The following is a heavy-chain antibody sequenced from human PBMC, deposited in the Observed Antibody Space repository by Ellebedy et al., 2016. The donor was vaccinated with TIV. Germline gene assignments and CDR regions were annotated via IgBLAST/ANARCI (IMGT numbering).Heavy chain of an antibody. CDR1: GGSFSGYY. Sequence: SETLSLTXAVYGGSFSGYYWSWIRQPPGKGLEWIGEINHSGSTNYNPSLKSRVTISVDTSKNQFSLKLSSVTAADTAVYYCARGEDYDFWSGYRTNWFDPWGQGTLVTVSS. J-gene: IGHJ5*02. CDR3: ARGEDYDFWSGYRTNWFDP. CDR2: INHSGST. D-gene: IGHD3-3*01. V-gene: IGHV4-34*01.